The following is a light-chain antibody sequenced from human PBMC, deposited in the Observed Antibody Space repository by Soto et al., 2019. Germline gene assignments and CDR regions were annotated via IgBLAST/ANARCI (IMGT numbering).Light chain of an antibody. J-gene: IGLJ2*01. Sequence: QSVLTQPPSASGTPGQRVTFSCSGSTSNIGSNTVNWYQQLPGTAPKLLIYSNNQRPSGVPDRFSGSKSGTSASLAISGLQSEDDTDYYCAAWDDSLNGVIFGGGTKVTVL. CDR1: TSNIGSNT. V-gene: IGLV1-44*01. CDR2: SNN. CDR3: AAWDDSLNGVI.